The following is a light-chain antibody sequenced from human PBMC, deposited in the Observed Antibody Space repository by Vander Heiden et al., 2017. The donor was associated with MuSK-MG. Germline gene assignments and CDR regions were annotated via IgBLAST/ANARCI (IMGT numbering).Light chain of an antibody. CDR1: QSVSSSF. CDR3: EQYGSLYP. Sequence: DIVLTQSPGTLSLSPGERVTLSCRASQSVSSSFLAWYQQKRGQAPRLLIYGASSRATGIPDRFSGSGSGTDFTLTMSRLEPEDFAVYYCEQYGSLYPFGQGTKLEIK. CDR2: GAS. J-gene: IGKJ2*01. V-gene: IGKV3-20*01.